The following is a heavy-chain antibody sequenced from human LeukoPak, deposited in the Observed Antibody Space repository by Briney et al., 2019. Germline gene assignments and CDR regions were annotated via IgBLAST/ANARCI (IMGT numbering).Heavy chain of an antibody. V-gene: IGHV3-30*04. CDR1: GFTFSSYS. CDR2: ISYDGKDT. Sequence: GGSLRLSCGASGFTFSSYSMHWVRQAPGKGLEGVAVISYDGKDTYYADSVKGRLTISRDQSKNTQYLQMNRVRAEDTAVYFCARDPSRLAEAGYLDHWGQGTLVTVSS. D-gene: IGHD6-19*01. CDR3: ARDPSRLAEAGYLDH. J-gene: IGHJ4*02.